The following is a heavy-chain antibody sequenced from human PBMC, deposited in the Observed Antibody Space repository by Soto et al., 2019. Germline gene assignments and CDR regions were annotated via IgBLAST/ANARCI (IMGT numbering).Heavy chain of an antibody. Sequence: EVQLVDSGGGLVKPGGSLTLSCAASGFSFTDAWMNWVRQAPGKGLEWVGLIRRKSGGGTTDYATPVNGRFTISRDDSKDTLYLQISSLRTDDTAVYFCVADPPGASSFADYWGQGTLVTVSS. CDR3: VADPPGASSFADY. CDR2: IRRKSGGGTT. D-gene: IGHD2-15*01. J-gene: IGHJ4*02. V-gene: IGHV3-15*07. CDR1: GFSFTDAW.